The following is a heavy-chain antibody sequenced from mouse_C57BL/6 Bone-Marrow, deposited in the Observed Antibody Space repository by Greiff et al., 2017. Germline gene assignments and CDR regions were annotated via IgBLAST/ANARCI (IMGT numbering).Heavy chain of an antibody. D-gene: IGHD1-1*01. CDR3: ARKGHYYGSTVDY. V-gene: IGHV1-64*01. CDR2: IHPNSGST. J-gene: IGHJ2*01. Sequence: QVQLLQPGAELVKPGASVKFSCEASGYTFTSYGMPWVKQTPGQGLEWIGMIHPNSGSTNYNEKFKSKATLTVDNSSSTAYMQLSSLTSEDSAVYYCARKGHYYGSTVDYWGQGTTLTVSS. CDR1: GYTFTSYG.